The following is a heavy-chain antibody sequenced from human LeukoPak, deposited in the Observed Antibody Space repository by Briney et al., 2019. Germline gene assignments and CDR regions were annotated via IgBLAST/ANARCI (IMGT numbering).Heavy chain of an antibody. D-gene: IGHD5-12*01. CDR1: GYTFTTYD. CDR3: ARVFGGHEIGF. V-gene: IGHV1-8*01. Sequence: ASVKVSRKASGYTFTTYDINWVRQATGQGLEWMGWMNPKSGNTAYAQKFQGRVTMTRNTSIDTAYLEMSSLRSEDTAMYYCARVFGGHEIGFWGQGTQVTVSS. J-gene: IGHJ4*02. CDR2: MNPKSGNT.